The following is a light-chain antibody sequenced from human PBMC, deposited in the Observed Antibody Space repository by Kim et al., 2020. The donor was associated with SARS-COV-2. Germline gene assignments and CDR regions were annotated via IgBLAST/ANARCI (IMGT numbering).Light chain of an antibody. CDR3: QQYNDWPS. V-gene: IGKV3-15*01. Sequence: EIVLTQSPGTLSVSPGERVTLFCRASQSVSTNLAWYQQKPGQPPRLLIYGASNGASTRATGVLARFSGSGSGTDFTLSISSLQSEDFAIYYCQQYNDWPSFGQGTKLEI. CDR2: GAS. J-gene: IGKJ2*03. CDR1: QSVSTN.